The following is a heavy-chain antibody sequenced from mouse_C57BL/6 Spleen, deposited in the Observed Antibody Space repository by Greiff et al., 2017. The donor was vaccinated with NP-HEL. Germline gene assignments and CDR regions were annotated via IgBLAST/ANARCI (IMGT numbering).Heavy chain of an antibody. CDR1: GYTFTDYY. CDR2: INPNNGGT. Sequence: EVQLQQSGPELVKPGASVKISCKASGYTFTDYYMNWVKQSHGKSLEWIGDINPNNGGTSYNQKFKGKSTLTVDKSASTAYMELRSLTSEDSAVYYCAPSLSFITTGVAKYYYAMDYGGQGTSVTVSS. D-gene: IGHD1-1*01. CDR3: APSLSFITTGVAKYYYAMDY. J-gene: IGHJ4*01. V-gene: IGHV1-26*01.